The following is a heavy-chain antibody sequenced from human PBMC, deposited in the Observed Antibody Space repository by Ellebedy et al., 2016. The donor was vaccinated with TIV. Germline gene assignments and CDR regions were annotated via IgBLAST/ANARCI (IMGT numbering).Heavy chain of an antibody. D-gene: IGHD4-17*01. CDR1: GFSLSTSGMC. V-gene: IGHV2-70*11. CDR3: ARAPTVTGYGMDV. J-gene: IGHJ6*02. CDR2: IYCDDDK. Sequence: SCPTLVKPTQTLTLTCNFSGFSLSTSGMCVSWIRQPPGKALEWLARIYCDDDKYYSTSLKTRLTISKDTSKKQVVLKMPNMDTVDTATYYCARAPTVTGYGMDVWGQGTTVTVSS.